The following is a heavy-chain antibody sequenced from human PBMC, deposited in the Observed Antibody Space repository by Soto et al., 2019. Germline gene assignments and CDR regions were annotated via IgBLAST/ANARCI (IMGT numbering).Heavy chain of an antibody. V-gene: IGHV1-8*01. CDR1: GYMFTSYD. CDR2: MNPNSGNT. Sequence: QVQLVQSGAEVKKPGASVKVSCKASGYMFTSYDINWVRQPTGQAFEWLGWMNPNSGNTGYAQKFQDRVTMTRDTSIATAYMELNSHTSEDSRVYYCARSPRNWGFDHWGQGTLVTVSS. J-gene: IGHJ5*02. D-gene: IGHD7-27*01. CDR3: ARSPRNWGFDH.